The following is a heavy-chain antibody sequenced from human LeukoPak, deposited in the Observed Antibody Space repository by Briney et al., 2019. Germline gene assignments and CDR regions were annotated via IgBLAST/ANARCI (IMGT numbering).Heavy chain of an antibody. J-gene: IGHJ4*02. V-gene: IGHV1-69*06. CDR3: ARVDSYGSYLFAY. D-gene: IGHD5-18*01. Sequence: RASVKVSCKASGGTFSSYAISWVRQAPGQGLEWMGGIIPIFGTANYAQKFQGRVTITADKSTSTAYMELSSLRSEDTAVYYCARVDSYGSYLFAYWGQGTLVTVSS. CDR1: GGTFSSYA. CDR2: IIPIFGTA.